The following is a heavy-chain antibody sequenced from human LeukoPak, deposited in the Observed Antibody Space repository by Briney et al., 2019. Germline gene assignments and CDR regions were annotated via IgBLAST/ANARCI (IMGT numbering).Heavy chain of an antibody. D-gene: IGHD6-19*01. CDR3: ARHSSGWYHDF. V-gene: IGHV4-59*01. CDR2: IYYSGST. CDR1: GGSISSDY. J-gene: IGHJ4*02. Sequence: SETLSLTCTVSGGSISSDYWNWIRQPPGKGLEWIGYIYYSGSTIYNPSLKSRVTISVDTSKNQFSPKLSSVTAADTAVYYCARHSSGWYHDFWGQGTLVTVSS.